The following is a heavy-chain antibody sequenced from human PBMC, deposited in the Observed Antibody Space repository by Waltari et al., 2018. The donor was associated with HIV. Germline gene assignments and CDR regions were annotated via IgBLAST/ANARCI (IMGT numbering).Heavy chain of an antibody. CDR3: ARECSSTSCYRRYYYYGMDV. J-gene: IGHJ6*02. CDR1: GGSISSGSYY. CDR2: IYTSRST. V-gene: IGHV4-61*02. Sequence: QVQLQESGPGLVTPSQTLSLTCTVSGGSISSGSYYWSWIRQPDGHGLEWIGRIYTSRSTKYHPSLKRPVTISLYPSWNQCSLKRSSVTAADTGVYYCARECSSTSCYRRYYYYGMDVWGQGTTVTVSS. D-gene: IGHD2-2*01.